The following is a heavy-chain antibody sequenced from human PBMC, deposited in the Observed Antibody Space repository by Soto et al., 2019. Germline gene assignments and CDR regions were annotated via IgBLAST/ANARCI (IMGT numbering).Heavy chain of an antibody. CDR2: IHRGEST. D-gene: IGHD1-7*01. Sequence: NPSETLSLTCAVSGGSISSGGYSWSWIRQPPGKGLEWIGYIHRGESTYYNASLKSRVTISVDRSKNQFSLTLTSVTAADTAVYYCATGAGTAKGYYYGMDVWGQGTTVTVSS. V-gene: IGHV4-30-2*01. CDR3: ATGAGTAKGYYYGMDV. CDR1: GGSISSGGYS. J-gene: IGHJ6*02.